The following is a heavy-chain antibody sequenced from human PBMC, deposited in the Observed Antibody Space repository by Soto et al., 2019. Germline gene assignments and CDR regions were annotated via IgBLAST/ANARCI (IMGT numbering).Heavy chain of an antibody. D-gene: IGHD4-17*01. CDR2: IYWYDSK. CDR1: GFSRSTRGVG. V-gene: IGHV2-5*01. Sequence: QITLKESGPALVKPTQPLTLTCIFSGFSRSTRGVGVGWIRPPPGKALEWLAVIYWYDSKHYSPSLESSLTITKDTPKNQVVLTMTNMDPVDTAIYFCAHKGYGDYPLDNWGQGTLVTVSS. J-gene: IGHJ4*02. CDR3: AHKGYGDYPLDN.